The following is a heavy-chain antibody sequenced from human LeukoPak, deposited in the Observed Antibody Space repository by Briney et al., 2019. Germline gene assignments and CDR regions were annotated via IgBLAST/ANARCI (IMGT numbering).Heavy chain of an antibody. V-gene: IGHV3-74*01. CDR1: GFTFSSYW. CDR3: ARDLGGPDY. D-gene: IGHD2-15*01. Sequence: PGRSLRLSCAASGFTFSSYWMHWVRQAPGKGLVWVSRIPSDGNNIVYADSVKGRFNISRDNAKNTVYLQMNSLRAEDTAVYYCARDLGGPDYWGQGTLVTVSS. J-gene: IGHJ4*02. CDR2: IPSDGNNI.